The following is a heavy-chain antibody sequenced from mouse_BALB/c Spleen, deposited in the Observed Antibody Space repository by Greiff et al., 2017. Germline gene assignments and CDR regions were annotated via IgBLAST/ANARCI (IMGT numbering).Heavy chain of an antibody. V-gene: IGHV1-20*02. CDR2: INPYNGDT. Sequence: VQLQQSGPELVKPGASVKISCKASGYSFTGYFMNWVMQSHGKSLEWIGRINPYNGDTFYNQKFKGKATLTVDKSSSTAHMELRSLASEDSAVYYCARRDYYGHAMDYWGQGTSVTVSS. CDR1: GYSFTGYF. CDR3: ARRDYYGHAMDY. D-gene: IGHD1-1*01. J-gene: IGHJ4*01.